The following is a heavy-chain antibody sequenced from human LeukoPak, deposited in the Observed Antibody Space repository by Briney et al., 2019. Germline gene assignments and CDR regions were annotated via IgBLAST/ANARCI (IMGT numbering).Heavy chain of an antibody. CDR3: ARNSHPRRALGFDY. CDR2: INHSGST. V-gene: IGHV4-34*01. J-gene: IGHJ4*02. D-gene: IGHD7-27*01. Sequence: SETLSLTCAVYGGAFSGYYWSWIRQRPGKGVEWIGAINHSGSTNYNPSLKSRVTISVDTSKNQFSLKLSSVTAADTAVYYCARNSHPRRALGFDYWGQGTLVTVSS. CDR1: GGAFSGYY.